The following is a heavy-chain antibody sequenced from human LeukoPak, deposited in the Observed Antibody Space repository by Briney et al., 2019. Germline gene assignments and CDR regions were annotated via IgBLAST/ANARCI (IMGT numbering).Heavy chain of an antibody. J-gene: IGHJ3*02. D-gene: IGHD2-2*01. CDR1: GGSFSGYY. V-gene: IGHV4-34*01. Sequence: SETLSLTCAVYGGSFSGYYWSWIRQPPGKGLEWIGEINHSGSTNYNPSLKSRVTISVDTSKNQFSLKLSSVTAADTAVYYCARENVVEKSDAFDIWGQGTMVTVSS. CDR3: ARENVVEKSDAFDI. CDR2: INHSGST.